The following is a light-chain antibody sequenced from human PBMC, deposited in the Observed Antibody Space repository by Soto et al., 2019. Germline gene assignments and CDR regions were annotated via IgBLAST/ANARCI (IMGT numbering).Light chain of an antibody. CDR2: GAS. CDR3: QQYSDLPMT. J-gene: IGKJ5*01. Sequence: EIVLTQSPGTLSLSPGERATLSCRASQSVSNNYLAWYQQKPGQAPRLLIYGASNRATGIPDRFSGSASGTDLTITISRLEPEDGEVYFGQQYSDLPMTFGQGTRLEIK. V-gene: IGKV3-20*01. CDR1: QSVSNNY.